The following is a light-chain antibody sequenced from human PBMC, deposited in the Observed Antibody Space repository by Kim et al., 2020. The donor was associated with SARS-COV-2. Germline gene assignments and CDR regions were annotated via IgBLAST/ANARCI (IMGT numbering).Light chain of an antibody. CDR1: NSNIVNNY. CDR3: GTWDSSLSARV. Sequence: GQEVTSSCSGNNSNIVNNYVAWYQQLPGTAPKLLIYDNNKRPSGIPDRFSGSKSGTSATLGITGLQTGDEADYYCGTWDSSLSARVFGGGTKLTVL. V-gene: IGLV1-51*01. J-gene: IGLJ3*02. CDR2: DNN.